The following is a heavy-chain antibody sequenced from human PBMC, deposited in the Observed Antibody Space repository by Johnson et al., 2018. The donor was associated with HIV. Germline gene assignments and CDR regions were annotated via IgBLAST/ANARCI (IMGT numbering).Heavy chain of an antibody. CDR2: IRYDGSNK. Sequence: QMQLVESGGGVVQPGGSLRLSCAASGFTFTSYGMHWVRQAPGKGLEWVAFIRYDGSNKYYADSVKGRFTISRDNSKNTLYLQMNSLRAEDTAVYYWAKDQYWGGDCYPDAVDIWGLGTMVTVSS. CDR3: AKDQYWGGDCYPDAVDI. J-gene: IGHJ3*02. CDR1: GFTFTSYG. D-gene: IGHD2-21*02. V-gene: IGHV3-30*02.